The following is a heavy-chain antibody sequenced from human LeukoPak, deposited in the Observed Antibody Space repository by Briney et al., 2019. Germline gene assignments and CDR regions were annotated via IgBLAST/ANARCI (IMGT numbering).Heavy chain of an antibody. CDR2: ISSSGGT. Sequence: SETLSLTCTASGGSVSSASYSWTWIRQRPGKGLEWIGYISSSGGTTYKPSLKSRVTISVDTSKNQFSLKLSSVTAADTAAYYCAREFAHCSSIRGNFGYYGIDVWGQGTTVTVSS. V-gene: IGHV4-61*01. D-gene: IGHD2-2*01. J-gene: IGHJ6*02. CDR3: AREFAHCSSIRGNFGYYGIDV. CDR1: GGSVSSASYS.